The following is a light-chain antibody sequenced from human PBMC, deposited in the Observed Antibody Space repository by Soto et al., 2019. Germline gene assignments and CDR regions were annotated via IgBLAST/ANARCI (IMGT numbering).Light chain of an antibody. CDR3: SSYTSSSLYA. CDR1: SSDVGGYNY. CDR2: DVS. J-gene: IGLJ1*01. Sequence: QSVLTQPASVSGSPGQSITISCTGTSSDVGGYNYVSWYQQHPGKAPKLMIYDVSNRPSGVSNRFSGSKSGNTASLTISGLQAEDEADHYCSSYTSSSLYAFGTGTKVTV. V-gene: IGLV2-14*01.